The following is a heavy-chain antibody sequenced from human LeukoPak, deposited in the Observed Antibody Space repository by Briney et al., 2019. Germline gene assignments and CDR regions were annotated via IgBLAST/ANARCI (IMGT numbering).Heavy chain of an antibody. CDR2: IYQSGGA. V-gene: IGHV4-30-2*01. CDR1: GGSISSGGYY. J-gene: IGHJ3*02. D-gene: IGHD3-22*01. CDR3: ARNSYYDNSGEGAFDI. Sequence: SETLSLTCTVSGGSISSGGYYWSWIRQPPGRGLEWIGYIYQSGGASYNPSLQSRVTISIDKSKNQFSLNLNSVTAADTAVYYCARNSYYDNSGEGAFDIWGQGTMVTVSS.